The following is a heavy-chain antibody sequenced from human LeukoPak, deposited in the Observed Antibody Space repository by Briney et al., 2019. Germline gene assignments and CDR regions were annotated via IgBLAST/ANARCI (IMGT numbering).Heavy chain of an antibody. J-gene: IGHJ4*02. Sequence: ASVKVSCKTSGYTFTNYDINWVRQATGQGFEWMGWMSPNSGNTGYAQKFQGRVAMTMDTSIRTAYMELSSLRSEDTAVYYCARTPPNWGADYWGQGTLVTVSS. D-gene: IGHD7-27*01. CDR3: ARTPPNWGADY. V-gene: IGHV1-8*01. CDR1: GYTFTNYD. CDR2: MSPNSGNT.